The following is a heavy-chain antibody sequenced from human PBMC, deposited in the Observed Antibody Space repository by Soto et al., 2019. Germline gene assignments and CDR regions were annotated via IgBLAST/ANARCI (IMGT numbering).Heavy chain of an antibody. CDR1: GFTFSSYA. V-gene: IGHV3-23*01. J-gene: IGHJ6*02. D-gene: IGHD4-4*01. CDR3: AKAKGSNYDYYYYGMDV. Sequence: PWGSLRLSCAASGFTFSSYAMSWVRQAPGKGLEWVSAISGSGGSTYYADSVKGRFTISRDNSKNTLYLQMNSLRGEDTAVYYCAKAKGSNYDYYYYGMDVWGQGTTVTVSS. CDR2: ISGSGGST.